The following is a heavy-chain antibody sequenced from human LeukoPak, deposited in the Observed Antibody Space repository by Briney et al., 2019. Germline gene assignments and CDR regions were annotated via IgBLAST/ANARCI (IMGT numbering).Heavy chain of an antibody. Sequence: GGSLRLSCVTSGFMFSTYAMNWVRQAPGKGLEWVSSISSSSSYIYYAGSVKGRFTISRDNAKNSLYLQMNSLRAEDTAVYYCARDGDDDYDYWGQGTLVTVSS. V-gene: IGHV3-21*01. CDR3: ARDGDDDYDY. CDR2: ISSSSSYI. CDR1: GFMFSTYA. D-gene: IGHD1-1*01. J-gene: IGHJ4*02.